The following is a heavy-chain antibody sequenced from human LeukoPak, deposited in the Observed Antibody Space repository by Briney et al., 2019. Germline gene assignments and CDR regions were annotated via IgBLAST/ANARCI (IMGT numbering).Heavy chain of an antibody. CDR3: ARGGIITSYAFEI. V-gene: IGHV3-11*01. Sequence: GGSLRLSCAASGFTFSDYYMSWIRQAPWKGLEWVSYISSSGSTIYYADSVKGRFTISRDNAKNSLYLQMNSLRAKDTAVYYCARGGIITSYAFEIWGQGAMVTVSS. CDR2: ISSSGSTI. CDR1: GFTFSDYY. D-gene: IGHD1-26*01. J-gene: IGHJ3*02.